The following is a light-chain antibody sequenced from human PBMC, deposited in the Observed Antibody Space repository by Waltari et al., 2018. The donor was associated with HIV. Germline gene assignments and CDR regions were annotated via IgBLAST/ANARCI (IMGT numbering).Light chain of an antibody. CDR1: SGSIATHH. Sequence: NFMLTQPHSVSESPGTTVTISCTRSSGSIATHHVQRYQHRPRSAPTIVIYDDNQRPSGVPNRFSGSIDSSSNSASLTISGLKTEDEADYYCQSYDASNQWVFGGGTKLTVL. J-gene: IGLJ3*02. CDR2: DDN. V-gene: IGLV6-57*03. CDR3: QSYDASNQWV.